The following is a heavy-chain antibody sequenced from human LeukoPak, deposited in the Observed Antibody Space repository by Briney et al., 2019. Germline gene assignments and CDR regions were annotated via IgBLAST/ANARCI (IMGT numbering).Heavy chain of an antibody. CDR1: GFTFSSYA. CDR2: ISGSGVT. D-gene: IGHD7-27*01. CDR3: AKLANWGPFDAFDI. Sequence: GGSLRLPCAASGFTFSSYAMSWVRQAPGKGLEWVSGISGSGVTYFADSVKGRFTISRDNSKNTLYLQMNSLRADDTAVYYCAKLANWGPFDAFDIWGQGTMVTVSS. V-gene: IGHV3-23*01. J-gene: IGHJ3*02.